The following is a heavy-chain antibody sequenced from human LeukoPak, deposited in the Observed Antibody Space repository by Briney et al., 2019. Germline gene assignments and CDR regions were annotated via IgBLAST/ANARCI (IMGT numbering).Heavy chain of an antibody. CDR1: GFTLSGNA. CDR2: VGGDART. CDR3: AKDLSWWAAADH. J-gene: IGHJ1*01. Sequence: AGGSLRLSCAASGFTLSGNAMSWVRQAPGRGLEWVSGVGGDARTHYADSVRGRFTISRDNSMNTVSLDMNRLRVEDTAVYYCAKDLSWWAAADHWGQGALVTVAS. D-gene: IGHD2-15*01. V-gene: IGHV3-23*01.